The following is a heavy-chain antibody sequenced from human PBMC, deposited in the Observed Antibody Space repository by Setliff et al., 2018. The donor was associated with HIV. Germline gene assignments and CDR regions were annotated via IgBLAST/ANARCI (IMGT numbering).Heavy chain of an antibody. CDR2: IIPILGIA. CDR1: GDTFSSYA. D-gene: IGHD3-9*01. V-gene: IGHV1-69*10. CDR3: ASGYYDILTGYSNYYGMDV. Sequence: ASVKVSCKASGDTFSSYAISWVRQAPGQGLEWMGGIIPILGIANYAQKFQGRITITADKSTSTAYMELSSLRSEDTAVYYCASGYYDILTGYSNYYGMDVWGQGTTVTVSS. J-gene: IGHJ6*02.